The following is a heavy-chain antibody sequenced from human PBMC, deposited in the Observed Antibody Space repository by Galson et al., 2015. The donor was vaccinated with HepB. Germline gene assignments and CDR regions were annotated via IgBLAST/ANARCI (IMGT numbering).Heavy chain of an antibody. CDR1: GFTFSSYS. CDR2: ISSSSSYI. V-gene: IGHV3-21*01. CDR3: ARASNLAGTDY. J-gene: IGHJ4*02. D-gene: IGHD6-19*01. Sequence: SLRLSCAASGFTFSSYSMNWVRQAPGKGLEWVSSISSSSSYIYYADSVKGRFTISRDNAKNTLYLQMNSLRAEDTAVYYCARASNLAGTDYWGQGTLVTVSS.